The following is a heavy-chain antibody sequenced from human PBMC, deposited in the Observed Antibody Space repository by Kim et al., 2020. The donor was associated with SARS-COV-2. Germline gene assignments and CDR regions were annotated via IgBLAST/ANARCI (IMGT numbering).Heavy chain of an antibody. CDR2: INPNSGGT. Sequence: ASVKVSCKASGYTFTGYYMHWVRQAPGQGLEWMGWINPNSGGTNYAQKFQGRVTMTRDTSISTAYMELSRLRSDDTAVYYCARDWGCTNGVCYAINWFDPWGQGTLVTVSS. CDR3: ARDWGCTNGVCYAINWFDP. J-gene: IGHJ5*02. CDR1: GYTFTGYY. D-gene: IGHD2-8*01. V-gene: IGHV1-2*02.